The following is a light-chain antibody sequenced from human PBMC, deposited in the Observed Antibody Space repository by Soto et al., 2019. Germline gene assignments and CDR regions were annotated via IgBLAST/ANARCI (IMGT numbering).Light chain of an antibody. CDR1: QSINTY. Sequence: DIQMTQSPPSLSASVGDRVIITCRASQSINTYLHWYQQKPGKAPEFLIYPASSLQSGVPSRFSGSGSGTDFTLTISSLQPEDFATYYCQQSFRIPLTFGGGTKVEIK. J-gene: IGKJ4*01. CDR2: PAS. V-gene: IGKV1-39*01. CDR3: QQSFRIPLT.